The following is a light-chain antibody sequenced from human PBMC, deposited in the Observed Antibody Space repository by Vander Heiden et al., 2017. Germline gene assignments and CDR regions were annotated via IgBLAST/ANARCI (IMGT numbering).Light chain of an antibody. V-gene: IGKV1-5*03. Sequence: QIPQSPSTLSASAGDRVTITCRASQSISIWLAWYQQKPGKAPNLLIYKASSLESGVPSRFSGSGSGTEFTLTISSLQPDDFATYYCQHDNNFPHTFGQGTKLEIK. CDR1: QSISIW. J-gene: IGKJ2*01. CDR2: KAS. CDR3: QHDNNFPHT.